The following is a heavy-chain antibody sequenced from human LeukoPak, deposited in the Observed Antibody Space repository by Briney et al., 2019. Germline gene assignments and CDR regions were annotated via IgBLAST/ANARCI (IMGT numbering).Heavy chain of an antibody. Sequence: GGSLRLSCAASGFTFSNAWMTWVRQAPGKGLEWVGRVKSKTDGGTTDYAAPVKGRFTISRDDSKNTLDLQMNSLKTEDTAVYYCAKESYSGAFDLWGQGTMVTVSS. CDR3: AKESYSGAFDL. CDR1: GFTFSNAW. V-gene: IGHV3-15*01. CDR2: VKSKTDGGTT. D-gene: IGHD1-26*01. J-gene: IGHJ3*01.